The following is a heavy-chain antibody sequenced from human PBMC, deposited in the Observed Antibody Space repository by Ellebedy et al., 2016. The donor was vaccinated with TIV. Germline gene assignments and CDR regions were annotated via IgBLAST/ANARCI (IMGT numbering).Heavy chain of an antibody. CDR3: ARYADCTNGVCGAYYFDY. Sequence: MPSETLSLTCTVSGGSISSGGYYWSWIRQHPGKGLEWIGYIYYSGSTYYNPSLKSRVTISVDTSKNQFSLKLSSVTAADTAVYYCARYADCTNGVCGAYYFDYWGQGTLVTVSS. J-gene: IGHJ4*02. CDR2: IYYSGST. D-gene: IGHD2-8*01. V-gene: IGHV4-31*03. CDR1: GGSISSGGYY.